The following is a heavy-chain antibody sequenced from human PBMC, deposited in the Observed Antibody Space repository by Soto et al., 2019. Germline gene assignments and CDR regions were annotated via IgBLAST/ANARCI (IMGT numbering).Heavy chain of an antibody. CDR3: VRHQRYSSGWYIDY. Sequence: SETLSLTCTVSGGSINSANYYWGWIRQPPGKGLEWIGNVYYRGTTYYNPSFKGRVTTSVDTSKNQFSLKLSSVTAADSAVFFCVRHQRYSSGWYIDYWGQGTPVTVSS. CDR2: VYYRGTT. J-gene: IGHJ4*02. CDR1: GGSINSANYY. V-gene: IGHV4-39*01. D-gene: IGHD6-19*01.